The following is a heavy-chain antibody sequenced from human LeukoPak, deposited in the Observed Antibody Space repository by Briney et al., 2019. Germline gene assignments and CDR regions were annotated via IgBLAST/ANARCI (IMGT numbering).Heavy chain of an antibody. CDR3: ARVVEDIVVVPAATNWFDP. V-gene: IGHV4-30-4*01. J-gene: IGHJ5*02. Sequence: SETLSLTCTVSGGSISSGDYYWSWIRQPPGKGLEWIGYIYYSGSTYYNPSLKSRVTISVDTSKNQFSLKLSSVTAADTAVYYCARVVEDIVVVPAATNWFDPWGQGTLVTVSS. D-gene: IGHD2-2*01. CDR2: IYYSGST. CDR1: GGSISSGDYY.